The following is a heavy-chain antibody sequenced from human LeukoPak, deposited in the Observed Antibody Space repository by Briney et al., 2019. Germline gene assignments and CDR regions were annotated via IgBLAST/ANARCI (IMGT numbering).Heavy chain of an antibody. J-gene: IGHJ4*02. D-gene: IGHD1-26*01. CDR2: ISGHNGKT. Sequence: ASVKVSCKASGYTFTNYGITWVGQAPGQGLEWMGWISGHNGKTNYAQKFQGRVTMTTDTSTSTAYMELRSLRSDDTAVYYCARGPTRSEDFDYWGQGTLVTVSS. CDR1: GYTFTNYG. CDR3: ARGPTRSEDFDY. V-gene: IGHV1-18*01.